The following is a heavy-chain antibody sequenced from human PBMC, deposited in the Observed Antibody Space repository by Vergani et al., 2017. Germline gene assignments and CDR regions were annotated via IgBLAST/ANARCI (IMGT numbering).Heavy chain of an antibody. Sequence: QVHLVESGGGVVQPGRSLRLSCVVSGFTSSYYGMHWVRQAPGKGLEWVAVISYDGTQKYYADSVKGRFTISRDNSKSTLYLQMNSLRTEDTAVYYCATKSCGTPGCQLGWFREWGQGTLVSVSS. CDR3: ATKSCGTPGCQLGWFRE. CDR1: GFTSSYYG. D-gene: IGHD1-1*01. V-gene: IGHV3-30*03. CDR2: ISYDGTQK. J-gene: IGHJ4*02.